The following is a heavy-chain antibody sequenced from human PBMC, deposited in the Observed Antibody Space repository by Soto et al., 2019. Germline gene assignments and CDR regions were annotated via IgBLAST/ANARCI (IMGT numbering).Heavy chain of an antibody. J-gene: IGHJ4*02. D-gene: IGHD2-15*01. CDR1: GGSFSGNY. CDR3: ARGHLPGGNTFYYDY. CDR2: ISHSGSGT. V-gene: IGHV4-34*01. Sequence: QVQLQQWGAGLLKPSETLTLTSTVYGGSFSGNYWSWIRQPPGMGLEWIGEISHSGSGTNYNPSLKSRVTISVDTSKNQISLKLSSVTAADTAMYYCARGHLPGGNTFYYDYWGQGTLVSVSS.